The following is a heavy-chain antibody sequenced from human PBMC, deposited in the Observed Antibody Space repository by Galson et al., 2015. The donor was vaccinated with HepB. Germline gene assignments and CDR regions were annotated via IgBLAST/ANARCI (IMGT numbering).Heavy chain of an antibody. D-gene: IGHD3-22*01. CDR2: ISDDGRHK. CDR3: ARGGVNYYDTNRGAENYYFDY. J-gene: IGHJ4*02. CDR1: GFTLSFYG. Sequence: SLRLSCAVSGFTLSFYGMHWVRQAPGKGLEWVALISDDGRHKYYADSLKGRFTISRDNSKNTLNLQMNSLRPEDTAVYFCARGGVNYYDTNRGAENYYFDYWGQGTLVTVSS. V-gene: IGHV3-30*03.